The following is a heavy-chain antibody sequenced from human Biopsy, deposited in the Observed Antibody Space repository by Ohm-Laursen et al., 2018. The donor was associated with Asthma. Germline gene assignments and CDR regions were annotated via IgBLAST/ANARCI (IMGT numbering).Heavy chain of an antibody. CDR3: ARGQKSAGDRWFDP. Sequence: ASVKVSCKPSGYTFIGCHIHWMRQAPGQGLEWMGRINPNSGGKNYAQKFQGRVTMTRDTSISTAYMEVSRLRSDDTAVYYCARGQKSAGDRWFDPWGQGTLVTVSS. D-gene: IGHD6-13*01. V-gene: IGHV1-2*06. CDR2: INPNSGGK. CDR1: GYTFIGCH. J-gene: IGHJ5*02.